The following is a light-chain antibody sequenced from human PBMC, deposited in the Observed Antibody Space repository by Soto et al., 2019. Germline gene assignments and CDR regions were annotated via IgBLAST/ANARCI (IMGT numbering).Light chain of an antibody. CDR3: ETWDSNTRV. J-gene: IGLJ2*01. Sequence: QPVLTKSSSASASLGSSVKLTCTLSSGHSSYIIAWHHQQPGKAPRYLMKLEGSGSYNKGSGVPDRFSGSSSGADRYLTISNLQFEDEANYYCETWDSNTRVFGGGTKLTVL. V-gene: IGLV4-60*02. CDR2: LEGSGSY. CDR1: SGHSSYI.